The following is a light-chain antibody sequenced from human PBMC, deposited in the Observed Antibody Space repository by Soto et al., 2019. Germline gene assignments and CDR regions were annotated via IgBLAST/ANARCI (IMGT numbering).Light chain of an antibody. J-gene: IGKJ4*01. CDR2: WAS. CDR1: QSVLSSSNNRNY. Sequence: DIVMTQSPDSLAVSLGERATINCRSSQSVLSSSNNRNYLAWFQQKPGQPPKLLIYWASTRESGVPDRFSGSGSGTDFTLSISRLQAEDVAVYYCQQYYGTPRAFGGGTKVDIK. V-gene: IGKV4-1*01. CDR3: QQYYGTPRA.